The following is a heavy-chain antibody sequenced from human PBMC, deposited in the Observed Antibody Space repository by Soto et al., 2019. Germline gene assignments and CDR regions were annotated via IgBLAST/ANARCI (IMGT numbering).Heavy chain of an antibody. CDR3: ALDGRSGSLTRRAH. CDR2: RSYDGSGQ. D-gene: IGHD1-26*01. J-gene: IGHJ4*02. CDR1: GFPFKSYG. Sequence: WGSLRLSCAASGFPFKSYGMHWVRQAPGKGLEWVAVRSYDGSGQYYSDSVKGRFTISRDNSKNTLNLQMNSLRVEDSAMYYCALDGRSGSLTRRAHWGQGIMVTVSS. V-gene: IGHV3-30*03.